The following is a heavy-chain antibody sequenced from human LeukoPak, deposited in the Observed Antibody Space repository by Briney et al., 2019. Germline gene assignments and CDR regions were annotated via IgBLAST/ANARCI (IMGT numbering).Heavy chain of an antibody. CDR1: GFTFSSYW. Sequence: GGPLRLSCAASGFTFSSYWMHWVRQAPGKGLVWVSHIKIDGSSATYADSVKGRFTISRDDAKNTLYLQMNSLRAEDTAVYYCARGRAYTQDYWGQGTLVTVSS. J-gene: IGHJ4*02. CDR3: ARGRAYTQDY. CDR2: IKIDGSSA. V-gene: IGHV3-74*01. D-gene: IGHD4-11*01.